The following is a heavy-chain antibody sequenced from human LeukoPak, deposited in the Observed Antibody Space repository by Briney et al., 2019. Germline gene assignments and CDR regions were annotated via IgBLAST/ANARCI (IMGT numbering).Heavy chain of an antibody. D-gene: IGHD6-19*01. CDR2: IWYDGSNK. CDR3: ARVEGTGSGWPFDY. V-gene: IGHV3-33*01. Sequence: GRSLRLSCAASGFTFSSYGMHWVRQAPGKGLEWVAVIWYDGSNKYYADSVKGRFTISRDNSKNTLYLQMNSLRAEGTAVYYCARVEGTGSGWPFDYWGQGTLVTVSS. J-gene: IGHJ4*02. CDR1: GFTFSSYG.